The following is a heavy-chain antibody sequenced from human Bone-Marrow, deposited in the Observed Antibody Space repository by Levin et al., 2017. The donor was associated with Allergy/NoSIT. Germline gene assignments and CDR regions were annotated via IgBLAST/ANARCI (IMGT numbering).Heavy chain of an antibody. CDR1: EFTVSSIF. CDR2: IYSGGST. V-gene: IGHV3-53*01. J-gene: IGHJ3*02. Sequence: GGSLRLSCAASEFTVSSIFMTWVRQAPGKGLEWVSVIYSGGSTYYADSVKGRFTISRDNSKNTLYLQMNSLRAEDTAVYYCARALRRGAFDIWGQGTMVTVSS. CDR3: ARALRRGAFDI.